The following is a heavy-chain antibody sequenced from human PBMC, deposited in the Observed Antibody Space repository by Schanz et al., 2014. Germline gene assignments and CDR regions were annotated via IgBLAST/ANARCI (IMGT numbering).Heavy chain of an antibody. J-gene: IGHJ6*03. Sequence: EVQLVESGGGVVRPGGSLRLSCAASGFGFDDYAMSWVRQAPGKGLEWVSYISGSSSTKYYADSVKGRFTISRDNAKNSLYLQMNSLRAEDTAVYYCARPSDSSWYMDVWGKGTTVTVSS. CDR1: GFGFDDYA. CDR3: ARPSDSSWYMDV. V-gene: IGHV3-48*04. CDR2: ISGSSSTK. D-gene: IGHD2-21*02.